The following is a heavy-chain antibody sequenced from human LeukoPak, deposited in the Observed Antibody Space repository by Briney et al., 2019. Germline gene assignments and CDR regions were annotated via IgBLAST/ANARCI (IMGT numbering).Heavy chain of an antibody. V-gene: IGHV4-31*03. D-gene: IGHD5-18*01. J-gene: IGHJ4*02. CDR3: ARSSRHIGYSYGYFDY. CDR1: GGSISSGGYY. CDR2: IYYSGST. Sequence: PSETLSLTCTVSGGSISSGGYYWSWIRQHPGKGLEWIGYIYYSGSTYYNPSLKSRVTISVDTSKNQFSLKLSSVTAADTAVYYCARSSRHIGYSYGYFDYWGQGTLVTVSS.